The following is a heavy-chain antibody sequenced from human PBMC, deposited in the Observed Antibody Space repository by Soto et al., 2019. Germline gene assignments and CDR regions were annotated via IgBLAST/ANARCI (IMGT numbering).Heavy chain of an antibody. CDR3: TRDASRDSSARGWFDP. CDR2: ISSNSAYI. Sequence: LRLSCAASGFTFRSFTMNWVRQAPGKGLEWVSTISSNSAYIYYTDALRGRLTISRDNAKNSLHLQMNSLRAEDTAVYYCTRDASRDSSARGWFDPWGPGTLVTVSS. D-gene: IGHD6-13*01. V-gene: IGHV3-21*01. J-gene: IGHJ5*02. CDR1: GFTFRSFT.